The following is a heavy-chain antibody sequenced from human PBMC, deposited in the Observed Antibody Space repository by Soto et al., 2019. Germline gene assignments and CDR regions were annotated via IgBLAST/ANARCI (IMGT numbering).Heavy chain of an antibody. J-gene: IGHJ4*02. Sequence: QPHLQESGPGLVKPSETLSLTCTVSGDSFSTSNYYWGWIRQPPGKGLEWTGNTFYGGGTGVTYYTPSLTGRVSISVDTSKNQFSLKLRSITAADTAFYFCARRGGGDSLFHSWGEGKLGTVSS. CDR1: GDSFSTSNYY. D-gene: IGHD4-17*01. V-gene: IGHV4-39*01. CDR3: ARRGGGDSLFHS. CDR2: TFYGGGTGVT.